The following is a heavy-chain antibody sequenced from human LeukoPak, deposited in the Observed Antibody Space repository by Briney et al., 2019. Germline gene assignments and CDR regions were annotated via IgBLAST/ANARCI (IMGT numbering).Heavy chain of an antibody. CDR1: GGSISSGSYY. D-gene: IGHD3-10*01. CDR2: IYYSGST. V-gene: IGHV4-61*10. J-gene: IGHJ3*02. CDR3: ARERSDAFDI. Sequence: SQTLSLTCTVSGGSISSGSYYWSWIRQPAGKGLEWIGYIYYSGSTNYNPSLKSRVTISVDTSKNQFSLKLSSVTAADTAVYYCARERSDAFDIWGQGTMVTVSS.